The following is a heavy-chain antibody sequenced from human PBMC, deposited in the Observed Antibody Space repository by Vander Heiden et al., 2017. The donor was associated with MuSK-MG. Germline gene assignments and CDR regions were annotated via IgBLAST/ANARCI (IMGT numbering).Heavy chain of an antibody. J-gene: IGHJ4*02. D-gene: IGHD3-10*01. CDR2: INHSGST. CDR3: ARGFMVRGVIIEGNKKFDY. V-gene: IGHV4-34*01. CDR1: GGSFSGYY. Sequence: QVQLQQWGAGLLKPSETLSLTCAVYGGSFSGYYWSWIRQPPGKGLEWIGEINHSGSTNYNPSLKSRVTISVDTSKNQFSLKLSSVTAADTAVYYCARGFMVRGVIIEGNKKFDYWGQGTLVTVSS.